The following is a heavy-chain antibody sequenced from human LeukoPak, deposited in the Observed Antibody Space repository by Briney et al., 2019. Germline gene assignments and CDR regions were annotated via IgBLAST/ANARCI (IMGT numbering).Heavy chain of an antibody. CDR1: GYTFTSYY. Sequence: ASVKVSCKASGYTFTSYYMHWVRQAPGHGLEWMGIINPSGGSTSYAQKFQGRVTMTRDTSTSTVHMELSSLRSEDTAVYYCARDSGPYSSSRQDYYYYMDVWGKGTTVTISS. CDR2: INPSGGST. D-gene: IGHD6-13*01. CDR3: ARDSGPYSSSRQDYYYYMDV. J-gene: IGHJ6*03. V-gene: IGHV1-46*01.